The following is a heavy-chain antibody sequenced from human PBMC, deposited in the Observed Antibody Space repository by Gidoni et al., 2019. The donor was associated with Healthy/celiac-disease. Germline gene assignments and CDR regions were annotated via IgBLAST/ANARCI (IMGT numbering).Heavy chain of an antibody. CDR1: GYSFTSYW. Sequence: EVQLVQSGAEVNKPGESLKISCKGSGYSFTSYWIGWVRQIPGKGLEWMGSIYPGDSDTRYSPSFQGQVTISADKSISTAYLQWSSLKASDTAMYYCARQLGSDPLAAAGTGGDYYYYGMDVWGKGTTVTVSS. CDR2: IYPGDSDT. J-gene: IGHJ6*04. CDR3: ARQLGSDPLAAAGTGGDYYYYGMDV. V-gene: IGHV5-51*01. D-gene: IGHD6-13*01.